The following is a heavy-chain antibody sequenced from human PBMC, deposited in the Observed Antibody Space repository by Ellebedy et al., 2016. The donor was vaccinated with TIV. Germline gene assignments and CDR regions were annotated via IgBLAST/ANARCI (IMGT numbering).Heavy chain of an antibody. Sequence: GESLKISCAASGFTVSNTYMGWVRQAPGKGLDWVSVIYSGGSTYYADSVKGRFIISRDNSKNTLFLQMNSLRAEDTAVYYCAGRAYNWNDGSLFDYWGQGTLVTVSS. CDR3: AGRAYNWNDGSLFDY. J-gene: IGHJ4*02. D-gene: IGHD1-1*01. CDR1: GFTVSNTY. CDR2: IYSGGST. V-gene: IGHV3-53*01.